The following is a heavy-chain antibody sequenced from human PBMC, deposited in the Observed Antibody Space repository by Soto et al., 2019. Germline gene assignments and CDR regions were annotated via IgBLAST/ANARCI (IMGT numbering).Heavy chain of an antibody. V-gene: IGHV1-69*12. CDR1: GGTFSSYA. J-gene: IGHJ4*02. D-gene: IGHD3-22*01. CDR2: IIPIFGTA. Sequence: QVQLVQSGAEVKKPGSSVKVSCKAYGGTFSSYAISWVRQAPGQGLEWMGGIIPIFGTANYAQKFQGRVTXXAXXSTSTAYMELSSLRSEDTAVYYCARDGYYYDSSGYYYYFDYWGQGTLVTVSS. CDR3: ARDGYYYDSSGYYYYFDY.